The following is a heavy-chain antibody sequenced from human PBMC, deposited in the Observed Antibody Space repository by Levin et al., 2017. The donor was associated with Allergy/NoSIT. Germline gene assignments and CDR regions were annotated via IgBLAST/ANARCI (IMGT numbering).Heavy chain of an antibody. D-gene: IGHD2-8*01. V-gene: IGHV3-48*01. CDR1: GFTFSSYS. J-gene: IGHJ4*02. CDR2: ISSSSSAI. Sequence: PGGSLRLSCAASGFTFSSYSMNWVRQAPGKGLEWVSYISSSSSAIYYADSVKGRFTISRDNAKNSLYLQMNSLRAEDTAVYYCARDLVLMVYASSTNFDYWGQGTLVTVSS. CDR3: ARDLVLMVYASSTNFDY.